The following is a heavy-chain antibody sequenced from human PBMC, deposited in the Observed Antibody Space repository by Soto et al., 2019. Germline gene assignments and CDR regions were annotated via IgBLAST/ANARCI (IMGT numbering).Heavy chain of an antibody. CDR2: ISGSGGST. CDR1: GFTVSSYA. V-gene: IGHV3-23*01. J-gene: IGHJ6*03. CDR3: AKVLGYCSGGSCHPLYYYYYYMDV. Sequence: GGSLRLSCAASGFTVSSYAMSWVRQAPGKGLEWVSAISGSGGSTYYADSVKGRFTISRDNSKNTLYLQMNSLRAEDTAVYYCAKVLGYCSGGSCHPLYYYYYYMDVWGKGTTVTVSS. D-gene: IGHD2-15*01.